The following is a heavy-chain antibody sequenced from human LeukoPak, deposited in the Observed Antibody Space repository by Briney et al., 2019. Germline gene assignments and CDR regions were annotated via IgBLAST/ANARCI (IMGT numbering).Heavy chain of an antibody. D-gene: IGHD2-2*01. Sequence: LETLSLTCTVSGGSISSYYWSWIRQPPGKGLEWIGYIYYSGSTNYNPSLKSRVTISVDTSKNQFSLKLSSVTAADTAVYYCARSPYQLWPFDPWGQGTLVTVSS. CDR2: IYYSGST. J-gene: IGHJ5*02. CDR1: GGSISSYY. CDR3: ARSPYQLWPFDP. V-gene: IGHV4-59*01.